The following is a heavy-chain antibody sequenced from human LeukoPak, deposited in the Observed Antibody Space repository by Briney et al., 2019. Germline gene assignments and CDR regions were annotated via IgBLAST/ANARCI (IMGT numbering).Heavy chain of an antibody. V-gene: IGHV3-7*03. D-gene: IGHD3-9*01. J-gene: IGHJ5*02. CDR3: ARDYAGYFP. Sequence: GGSLRLSCAASGFTFSSYAMSWVRQAPGKGLEWVANIKTDGSEKYYVDSVKGRFTISRDNAKNSLYLQMNSLRAEDTAVYYCARDYAGYFPWGQGTLVIVSS. CDR2: IKTDGSEK. CDR1: GFTFSSYA.